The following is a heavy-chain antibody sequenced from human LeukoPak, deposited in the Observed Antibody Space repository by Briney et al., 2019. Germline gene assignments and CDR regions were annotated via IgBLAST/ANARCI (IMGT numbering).Heavy chain of an antibody. V-gene: IGHV3-23*01. CDR3: ARDATFGGYCSGGSCPGPFDI. D-gene: IGHD2-15*01. Sequence: GGSLRLSWAASGFTFITYAMSWVRKAPGRGLDWVSAISGGGGSTYYADSVKGRFTISRDNAKNSLYLQMNSLRAEDTAVYYCARDATFGGYCSGGSCPGPFDIWGQGTMVTVSS. CDR1: GFTFITYA. J-gene: IGHJ3*02. CDR2: ISGGGGST.